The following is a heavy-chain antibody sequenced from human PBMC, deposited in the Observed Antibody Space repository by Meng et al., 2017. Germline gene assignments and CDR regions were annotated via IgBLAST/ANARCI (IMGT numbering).Heavy chain of an antibody. D-gene: IGHD1-1*01. Sequence: EVQLVESGGDLVQPGESLNLSCAASGFTFSGSAIHWVRQASGKGLEWVGHIRNKANSYATAYAASVKGRFTISRDDSKNTAYLQMDSLKTEDTAVYYCTRRGVQTGDYWGQGTLVTVSS. CDR3: TRRGVQTGDY. CDR2: IRNKANSYAT. CDR1: GFTFSGSA. J-gene: IGHJ4*02. V-gene: IGHV3-73*01.